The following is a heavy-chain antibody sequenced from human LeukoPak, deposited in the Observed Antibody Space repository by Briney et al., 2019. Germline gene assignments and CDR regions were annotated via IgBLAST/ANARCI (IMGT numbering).Heavy chain of an antibody. CDR1: GGSISSYY. CDR2: IYTSGST. CDR3: VRDSRRDGYNRPSEFDY. V-gene: IGHV4-4*07. Sequence: PSETLSLTCTVSGGSISSYYWSWIRQPAGKGLEWIGRIYTSGSTNYNPSLKSRVTMSVDTSKNQFSLKLSSVTAADTAVYYCVRDSRRDGYNRPSEFDYWGQGTLVTVSS. D-gene: IGHD5-24*01. J-gene: IGHJ4*02.